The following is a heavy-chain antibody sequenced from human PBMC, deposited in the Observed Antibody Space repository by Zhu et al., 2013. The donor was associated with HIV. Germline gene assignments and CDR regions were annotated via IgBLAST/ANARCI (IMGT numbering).Heavy chain of an antibody. Sequence: QVQLVQSGAEVKKPGASVKVSCKASGYTFTGYYMHWVRQAPGQGLEWMGWINPNSGGTNYAQKFQGRVTMTRDTSISTAYMEVASLTSADTAVYYCARDYPDVAFWGQGTVVTVSS. D-gene: IGHD3-16*02. CDR1: GYTFTGYY. V-gene: IGHV1-2*02. CDR3: ARDYPDVAF. J-gene: IGHJ3*01. CDR2: INPNSGGT.